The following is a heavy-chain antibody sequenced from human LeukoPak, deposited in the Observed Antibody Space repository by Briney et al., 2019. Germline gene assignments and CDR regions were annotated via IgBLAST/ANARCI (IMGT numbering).Heavy chain of an antibody. CDR3: ARSVPIPMIVAY. J-gene: IGHJ4*02. D-gene: IGHD3-22*01. CDR1: GFTLSSNY. V-gene: IGHV3-66*01. CDR2: IYRGGST. Sequence: PGGSLRLSCAVSGFTLSSNYMSCVRQAPGKGLEWVAVIYRGGSTYYAPSVKGRLTISRDNSKNQLYLQMNSLRAEDTAVYYCARSVPIPMIVAYWGQGTLVTVSS.